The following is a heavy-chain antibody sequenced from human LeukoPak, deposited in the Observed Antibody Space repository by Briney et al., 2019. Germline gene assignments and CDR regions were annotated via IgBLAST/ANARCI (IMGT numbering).Heavy chain of an antibody. CDR3: ARGAHDFWSGYYTGSFDY. CDR1: GFTSSSYW. J-gene: IGHJ4*02. Sequence: PGGSLRLSCAASGFTSSSYWMSWVRQAPGKGLEWVANIKQDGSEKYYVDSVKGRFTISRDNAKNSLYLQMNSLRAEDTAVYYCARGAHDFWSGYYTGSFDYWGQGTLVTVSS. CDR2: IKQDGSEK. V-gene: IGHV3-7*03. D-gene: IGHD3-3*01.